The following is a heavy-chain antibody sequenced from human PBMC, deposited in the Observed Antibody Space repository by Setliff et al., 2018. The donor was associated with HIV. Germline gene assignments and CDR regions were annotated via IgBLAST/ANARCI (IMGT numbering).Heavy chain of an antibody. Sequence: PGGSLRLSCAASGLTVSSNYMSWVRQAPGKGLEWVSLISGGGSTDYADSVRGRFTISRDNSKNTLYLQMNSLRAEDTAVYYCARALAGGWLQYYFDYWGQGTLVTVSS. CDR1: GLTVSSNY. CDR2: ISGGGST. CDR3: ARALAGGWLQYYFDY. V-gene: IGHV3-53*01. D-gene: IGHD5-12*01. J-gene: IGHJ4*02.